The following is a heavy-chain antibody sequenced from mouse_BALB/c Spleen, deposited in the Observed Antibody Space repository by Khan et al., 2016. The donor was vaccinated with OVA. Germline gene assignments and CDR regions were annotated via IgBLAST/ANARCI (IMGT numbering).Heavy chain of an antibody. CDR3: TRSAYGDPLAY. CDR2: INPSNGET. CDR1: GYTFTRYY. Sequence: QVQLQQPGAELVKPGTSVKLSCTSSGYTFTRYYMYWVKKRPGQGLEWIGGINPSNGETIFTENFKSKATLTVDRSTSTASLQLNSLTSEDSAVYYCTRSAYGDPLAYWGQGTLVTVAA. D-gene: IGHD2-13*01. J-gene: IGHJ3*01. V-gene: IGHV1S81*02.